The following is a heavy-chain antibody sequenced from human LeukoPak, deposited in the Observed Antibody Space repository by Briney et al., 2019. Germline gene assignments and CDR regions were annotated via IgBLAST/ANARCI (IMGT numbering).Heavy chain of an antibody. V-gene: IGHV4-61*02. D-gene: IGHD3-22*01. CDR3: AREGSIYYYDSSGYLGY. J-gene: IGHJ4*02. CDR1: GDSTSSGPFY. Sequence: SQTLSLTCTVSGDSTSSGPFYWRWIRQPAGKGLKWIGRIYSGGSTSYNPSLKSRVTISVDTSKNQFSLKLSSVTAADTAAYYCAREGSIYYYDSSGYLGYWGQGTLVTVSS. CDR2: IYSGGST.